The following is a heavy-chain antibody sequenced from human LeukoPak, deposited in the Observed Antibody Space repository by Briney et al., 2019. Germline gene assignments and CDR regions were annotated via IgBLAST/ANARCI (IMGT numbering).Heavy chain of an antibody. CDR1: GYTFTRNY. D-gene: IGHD2-15*01. CDR3: ARDFATWYFDY. CDR2: INPRGGST. J-gene: IGHJ4*02. Sequence: ASVKVSFKASGYTFTRNYMHWVRQAPGQGLEWMGIINPRGGSTTYAQKFQGRVAMTTDTSTSTAYMELRSLRSDDTAVYYCARDFATWYFDYWGQGTLVTVSS. V-gene: IGHV1-46*01.